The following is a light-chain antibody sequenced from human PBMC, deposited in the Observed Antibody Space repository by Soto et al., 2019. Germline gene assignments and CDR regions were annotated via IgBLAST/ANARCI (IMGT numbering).Light chain of an antibody. CDR1: QSVIKN. V-gene: IGKV3D-15*01. CDR2: GAS. CDR3: QQYNDWPLT. Sequence: EIVLTPSPCTLSLSLGERASLACRACQSVIKNYLAWYQQKPGQAPRLLIFGASHRATGIPDRFSGSGSGTDFTLTISSLQSEDFALYYCQQYNDWPLTFGQGTKVAI. J-gene: IGKJ1*01.